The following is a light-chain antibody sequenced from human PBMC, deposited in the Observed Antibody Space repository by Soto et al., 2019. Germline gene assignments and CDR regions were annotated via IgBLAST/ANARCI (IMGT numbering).Light chain of an antibody. V-gene: IGLV2-14*01. J-gene: IGLJ1*01. CDR1: SSDVGGYDY. CDR3: SSYTSISTL. Sequence: QSALTQPASVSGSPGQSITICCTGNSSDVGGYDYVSWYQQHPGKAPKLIIYEVSNRPSGVSNRFSGSKSGNTASLTISGLQAEDEADYYCSSYTSISTLFGTGTKLTV. CDR2: EVS.